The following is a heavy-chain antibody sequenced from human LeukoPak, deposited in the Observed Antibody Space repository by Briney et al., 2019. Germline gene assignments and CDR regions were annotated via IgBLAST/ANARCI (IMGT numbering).Heavy chain of an antibody. CDR2: ISGSGGST. CDR3: AKVYDFWSGYWSY. J-gene: IGHJ4*02. D-gene: IGHD3-3*01. V-gene: IGHV3-23*01. CDR1: GFTFSSYA. Sequence: GGSLRLSCAASGFTFSSYAMSWVRQAPGXXLEWVSAISGSGGSTYYADSVKGRFTISRDNSKNTLYLQMNSLRAEDTAVYYCAKVYDFWSGYWSYWGQGTLVTVSS.